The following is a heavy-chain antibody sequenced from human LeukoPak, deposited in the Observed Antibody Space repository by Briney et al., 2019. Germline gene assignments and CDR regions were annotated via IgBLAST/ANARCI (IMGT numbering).Heavy chain of an antibody. J-gene: IGHJ4*02. CDR2: IYYSGST. V-gene: IGHV4-39*07. CDR3: ARTSSWPYYFDY. Sequence: SETLSLTCTVSGGSISSSSYYWGWIRQPPGKGLEWIGSIYYSGSTNYNPSLKSRVTISVDTSKNQFSLKLSSVTAADTAVYYCARTSSWPYYFDYWGQGTLVTVSS. CDR1: GGSISSSSYY. D-gene: IGHD6-13*01.